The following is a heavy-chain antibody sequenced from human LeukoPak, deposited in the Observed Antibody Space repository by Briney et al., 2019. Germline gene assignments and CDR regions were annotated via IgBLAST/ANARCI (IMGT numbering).Heavy chain of an antibody. J-gene: IGHJ4*02. CDR3: ARVEMKWLVPDY. CDR1: GFTFSSYG. CDR2: IPYDGSNK. D-gene: IGHD6-19*01. V-gene: IGHV3-30*02. Sequence: GGSLRLSCAASGFTFSSYGMHWVRQAPGKGLEWVAFIPYDGSNKYYADSVKGRFTVSRDNSKNTLYLQMNSLRAEDTAVYYCARVEMKWLVPDYWGQGTLVTVSS.